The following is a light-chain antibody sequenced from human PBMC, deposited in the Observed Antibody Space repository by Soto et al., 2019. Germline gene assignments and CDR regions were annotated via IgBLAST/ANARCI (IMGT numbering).Light chain of an antibody. CDR3: SSYTSSSTLVYV. V-gene: IGLV2-14*01. CDR2: EVS. CDR1: SSDVGGYNY. J-gene: IGLJ1*01. Sequence: QSALTQPASVSGSPGQSITISCTGTSSDVGGYNYVSWYQHHPGKAPKLMIFEVSNRPSGVSNRFSGSKSGNTASLTISGLQAEDEADYYCSSYTSSSTLVYVFGPGTKVTV.